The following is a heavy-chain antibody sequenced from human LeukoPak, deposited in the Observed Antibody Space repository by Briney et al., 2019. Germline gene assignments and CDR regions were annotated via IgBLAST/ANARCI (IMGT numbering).Heavy chain of an antibody. V-gene: IGHV3-23*01. J-gene: IGHJ4*02. Sequence: GGSLRLSCAASGFTFSSYVMSWVRQAPGKGLEWVSTITGSGGKTYYADSVKGPFTISRDNSKNTLYLQMNSLRAEDTAVYYCARRAGAYSHPYDYWGQGTLVTVSS. D-gene: IGHD4/OR15-4a*01. CDR1: GFTFSSYV. CDR3: ARRAGAYSHPYDY. CDR2: ITGSGGKT.